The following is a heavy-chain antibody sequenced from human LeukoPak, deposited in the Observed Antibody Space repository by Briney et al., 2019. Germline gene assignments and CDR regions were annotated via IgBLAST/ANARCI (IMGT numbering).Heavy chain of an antibody. Sequence: GGSLRLSCAASGFTFSNYEMNWVRQAPGKGLEWASYISSSGNTIYYVDSVKGRFTISRDNAKNSLYLQMNSLRAEDTAVYYCAKRSSTSSPFDYWGQGTLVTVSS. CDR1: GFTFSNYE. CDR3: AKRSSTSSPFDY. D-gene: IGHD2-2*01. CDR2: ISSSGNTI. J-gene: IGHJ4*02. V-gene: IGHV3-48*03.